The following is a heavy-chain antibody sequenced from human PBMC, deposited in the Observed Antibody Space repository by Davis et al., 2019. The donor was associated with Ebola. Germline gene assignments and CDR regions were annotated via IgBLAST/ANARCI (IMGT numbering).Heavy chain of an antibody. Sequence: PGGSLRLSCAASGFTFSSYSMNWVRQAPGKGLEWVSSISSSSSYIYYADSVKGRFTISRDNAKNSLYLQMNSLRAEDTAVYYCARDSSEYSSSSQVYFDYWGQGTLVTVSS. CDR1: GFTFSSYS. CDR2: ISSSSSYI. V-gene: IGHV3-21*01. CDR3: ARDSSEYSSSSQVYFDY. J-gene: IGHJ4*02. D-gene: IGHD6-6*01.